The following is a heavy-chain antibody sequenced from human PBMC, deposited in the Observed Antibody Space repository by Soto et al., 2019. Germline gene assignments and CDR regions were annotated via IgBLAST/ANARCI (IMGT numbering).Heavy chain of an antibody. CDR2: VRTSSSYT. CDR1: GFTFSDHY. V-gene: IGHV3-11*05. J-gene: IGHJ4*02. Sequence: QVQLVESGGGLVKPGGSLRLSCVASGFTFSDHYMTWIRQAPGKGLEWLSYVRTSSSYTNYADSVKGRFTISRDNAMHSLYLQMNSLRAEDTAVYYCARLRLTGYFDYWGQGTLVTVSS. CDR3: ARLRLTGYFDY.